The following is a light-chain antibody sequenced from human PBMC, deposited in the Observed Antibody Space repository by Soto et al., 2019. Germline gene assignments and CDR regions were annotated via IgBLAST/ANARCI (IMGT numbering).Light chain of an antibody. CDR1: SSDVGSYNL. CDR3: CSYAGSSTLDVV. CDR2: EGS. J-gene: IGLJ2*01. Sequence: QSALTQPASVSGSAGQSITISCTGTSSDVGSYNLVSWYQQHPGKAPKLMIYEGSKRPSGVSNRFSGSKSGNTASLTISGLQAEDEADYYCCSYAGSSTLDVVFGGGTKVTVL. V-gene: IGLV2-23*01.